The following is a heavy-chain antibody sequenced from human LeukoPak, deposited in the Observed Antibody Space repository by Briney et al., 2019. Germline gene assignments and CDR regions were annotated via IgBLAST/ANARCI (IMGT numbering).Heavy chain of an antibody. D-gene: IGHD3-10*01. CDR2: IIPIFGTA. Sequence: ASVKVSGKASGGTFSSYAISWVRQAPGQGLEWMGGIIPIFGTANYAQKFQGRVTITADKSTSTAYMELSGLRSEDTAVYYCASYGPGYFDYWGQGTLVTVSS. J-gene: IGHJ4*02. CDR1: GGTFSSYA. CDR3: ASYGPGYFDY. V-gene: IGHV1-69*06.